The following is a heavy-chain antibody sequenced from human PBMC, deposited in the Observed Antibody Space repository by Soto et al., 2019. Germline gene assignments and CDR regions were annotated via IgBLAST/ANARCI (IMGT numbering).Heavy chain of an antibody. Sequence: SGPTLVNPTQTLTLTCTISGFLLSTDGMCVSWIRQPPGKALEWLARIDWNDDKHYSTSLKTRLTISKDTSKNQAVLTMTKLDPADTATYYCARVWWFGEKEYFQNWGQGTLVTVSS. D-gene: IGHD2-21*01. CDR1: GFLLSTDGMC. V-gene: IGHV2-70*11. CDR2: IDWNDDK. CDR3: ARVWWFGEKEYFQN. J-gene: IGHJ1*01.